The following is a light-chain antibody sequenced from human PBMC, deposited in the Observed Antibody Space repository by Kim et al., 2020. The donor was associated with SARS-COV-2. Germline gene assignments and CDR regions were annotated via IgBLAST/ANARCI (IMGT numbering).Light chain of an antibody. Sequence: SPGQTATITCYGDNLANKYTFCYQQKPGHSPVLVIYQDSKRPSGIPERFSGSNSGNTATLTISVTQAMDEADYYCSSRDSSGSHIVFGGGTQLTVL. CDR2: QDS. CDR3: SSRDSSGSHIV. V-gene: IGLV3-1*01. J-gene: IGLJ2*01. CDR1: NLANKY.